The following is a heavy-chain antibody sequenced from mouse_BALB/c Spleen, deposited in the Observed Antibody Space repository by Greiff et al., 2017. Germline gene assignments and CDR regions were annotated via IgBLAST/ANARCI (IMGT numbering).Heavy chain of an antibody. J-gene: IGHJ4*01. V-gene: IGHV1-9*01. CDR3: ARYYYYGYYYAMDY. CDR1: GYTFSSYW. D-gene: IGHD1-1*01. Sequence: QVQLQQSGAELMKPGASVKISCKATGYTFSSYWIEWVKQRPGHGLEWIGEILPGSGSTNYNEKFKGKATFTADTSSNTAYMQLSILTSEDSAVYYCARYYYYGYYYAMDYWGQGTSVTGSS. CDR2: ILPGSGST.